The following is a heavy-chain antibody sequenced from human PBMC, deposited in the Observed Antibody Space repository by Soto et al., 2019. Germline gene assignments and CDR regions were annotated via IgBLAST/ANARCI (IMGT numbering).Heavy chain of an antibody. CDR3: ARGHSSGWYINYYYYGMDV. CDR2: INHSGST. Sequence: SETLSLTCAVYGGSFSGYYWSWIRQPPGKGLEWIGEINHSGSTNYNPSLKSRVTISVDTSKNQFSLKLSSVTAADTAVYYCARGHSSGWYINYYYYGMDVWGQGTTVTISS. V-gene: IGHV4-34*01. D-gene: IGHD6-19*01. J-gene: IGHJ6*02. CDR1: GGSFSGYY.